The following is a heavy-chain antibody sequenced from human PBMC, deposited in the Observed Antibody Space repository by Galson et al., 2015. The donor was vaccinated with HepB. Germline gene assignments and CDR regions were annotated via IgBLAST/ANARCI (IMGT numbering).Heavy chain of an antibody. CDR1: GYSFTSYW. Sequence: QSGAEVKKPGESLRTSCKGSGYSFTSYWISWVRQMPGKGLEWMGRIDPSDSYTNYSPSFQGHVTISADKSISTAYLQWSSLKASDTAMYYCARHPLPNIAAAPYYYGMDVWGQGTTVTVSS. CDR2: IDPSDSYT. D-gene: IGHD6-13*01. V-gene: IGHV5-10-1*01. CDR3: ARHPLPNIAAAPYYYGMDV. J-gene: IGHJ6*02.